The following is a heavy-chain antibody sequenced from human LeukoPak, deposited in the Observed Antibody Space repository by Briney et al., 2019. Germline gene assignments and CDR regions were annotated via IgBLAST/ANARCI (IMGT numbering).Heavy chain of an antibody. CDR3: ARDDYGDSKGRFDP. Sequence: ASVKVSCKASGGTFSSYAISWVRQAPGQGLEWMGGIIPIFGTANYAQKFQGRVTITADKSTSTAYMELRSLRSDDTAVYYCARDDYGDSKGRFDPWGQGTLVTVSS. CDR1: GGTFSSYA. V-gene: IGHV1-69*06. J-gene: IGHJ5*02. D-gene: IGHD4-17*01. CDR2: IIPIFGTA.